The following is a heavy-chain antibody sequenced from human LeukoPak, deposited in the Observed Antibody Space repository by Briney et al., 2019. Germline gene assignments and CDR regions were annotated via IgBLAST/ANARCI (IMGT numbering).Heavy chain of an antibody. D-gene: IGHD2-2*01. CDR1: GFTVSNNY. CDR3: ARVDCGSPGCRRFDF. Sequence: GGSLRLSCAVSGFTVSNNYMNWVRQAPGKGLEWVSIIYSGGRTYYADSAKGRFTISRDIFKNTVYLQMNSLRAEDTAVYYCARVDCGSPGCRRFDFWGRGTLVTVSS. CDR2: IYSGGRT. J-gene: IGHJ2*01. V-gene: IGHV3-53*01.